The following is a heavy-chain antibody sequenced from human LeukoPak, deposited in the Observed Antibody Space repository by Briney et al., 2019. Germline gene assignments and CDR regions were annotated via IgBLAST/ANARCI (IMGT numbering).Heavy chain of an antibody. CDR3: AGGDYDFHGMDV. CDR1: GFTFADYA. Sequence: GRCLRLSCAASGFTFADYAIHWVRQDPGKCLEWVSGISWNSGSIGYADSVKRRFTISRDNAKNSLYLQMNSLRAEDTALYYCAGGDYDFHGMDVWGQGTTVTVSS. V-gene: IGHV3-9*01. CDR2: ISWNSGSI. D-gene: IGHD5-12*01. J-gene: IGHJ6*02.